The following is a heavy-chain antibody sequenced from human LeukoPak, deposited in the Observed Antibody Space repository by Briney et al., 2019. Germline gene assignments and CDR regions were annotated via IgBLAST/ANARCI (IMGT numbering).Heavy chain of an antibody. V-gene: IGHV3-21*01. Sequence: QAGGSLRPSCEASGFTFSTYGMIWVRQAPGKGPEWVSSISSISTYRHYADAVKGRFTISRDNTKNSLYLQMDSLRVEDTAVYYCARDPLRPSSDFWSGYRNSYYMDVWGKGTTVTVSS. CDR3: ARDPLRPSSDFWSGYRNSYYMDV. CDR1: GFTFSTYG. CDR2: ISSISTYR. D-gene: IGHD3-3*01. J-gene: IGHJ6*03.